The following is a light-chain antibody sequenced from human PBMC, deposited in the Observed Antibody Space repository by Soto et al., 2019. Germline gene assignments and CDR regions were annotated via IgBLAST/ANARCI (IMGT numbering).Light chain of an antibody. CDR3: ATWDDSLKGV. CDR1: TSNIGSHS. V-gene: IGLV1-44*01. CDR2: TNN. J-gene: IGLJ1*01. Sequence: QSVLTQPPSASGTPGQRVTISCSGSTSNIGSHSVNWFQHLPGTAPKLLIITNNQRPSGVPERFSGYKSGTSASLVISGLQSEDEADYYCATWDDSLKGVFGTGTKLTVL.